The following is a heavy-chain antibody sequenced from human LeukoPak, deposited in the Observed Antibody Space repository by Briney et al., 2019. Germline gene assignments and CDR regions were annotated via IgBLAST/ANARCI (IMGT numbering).Heavy chain of an antibody. CDR3: AKADCGGECYYVMAV. CDR1: GFTFSGYA. CDR2: FGTDGNT. D-gene: IGHD2-21*01. V-gene: IGHV3-23*01. J-gene: IGHJ6*02. Sequence: PGGSLRLSCEASGFTFSGYAVSWVRQAPGKGLEWVSGFGTDGNTHYAESVRGRFDISRDTSKTTVYLQMNSLRAEDTGTYYCAKADCGGECYYVMAVWGQGTTVTVSS.